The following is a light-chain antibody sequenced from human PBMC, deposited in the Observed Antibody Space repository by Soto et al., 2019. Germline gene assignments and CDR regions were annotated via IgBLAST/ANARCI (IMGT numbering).Light chain of an antibody. CDR1: SGDVGIYNY. CDR2: EVS. J-gene: IGLJ3*02. V-gene: IGLV2-14*01. Sequence: QSALTQPASVSGSPGQSITISCTGTSGDVGIYNYVSWYQQHPGKAPKLMIYEVSKRPSGVSNRFSGSKSGNTASLTISGFQAEDEAVYYCSSFTTNNIWVFGGGTQLTVL. CDR3: SSFTTNNIWV.